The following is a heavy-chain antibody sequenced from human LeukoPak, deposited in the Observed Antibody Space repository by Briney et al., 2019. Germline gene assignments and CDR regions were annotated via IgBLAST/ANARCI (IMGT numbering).Heavy chain of an antibody. CDR3: AKDSSGWVPYFDC. D-gene: IGHD6-19*01. CDR2: ISWNSGTI. J-gene: IGHJ4*02. Sequence: PGRSLRLSCAASGFFFDDYGMHWVRQAPGKGLEWVSGISWNSGTIGYADSVKGRFTISRDSAKSSLYLQMNSLRAEDTALYYCAKDSSGWVPYFDCWGQGTLVTVSS. V-gene: IGHV3-9*01. CDR1: GFFFDDYG.